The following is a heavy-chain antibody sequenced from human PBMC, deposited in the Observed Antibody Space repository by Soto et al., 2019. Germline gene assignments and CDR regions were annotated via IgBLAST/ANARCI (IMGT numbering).Heavy chain of an antibody. J-gene: IGHJ4*02. Sequence: QVQLVESGEGVVQPGRSLRLSCAASGFTFSSYAMHWVRQAPGKGLEWVAVISYDGSNKYYADSVKGRFTISRDNSKNTLYLQMNSLRAEDTAVYYCARDADGYSSSWSPCDYWGQGTLVTVSS. D-gene: IGHD6-13*01. CDR1: GFTFSSYA. CDR2: ISYDGSNK. V-gene: IGHV3-30-3*01. CDR3: ARDADGYSSSWSPCDY.